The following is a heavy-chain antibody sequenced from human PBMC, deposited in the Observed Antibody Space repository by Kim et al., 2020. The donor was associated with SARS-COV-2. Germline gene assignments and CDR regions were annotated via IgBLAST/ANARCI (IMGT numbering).Heavy chain of an antibody. D-gene: IGHD2-2*01. CDR2: IKQDGNVK. CDR3: ARLGCGNTNCYDC. J-gene: IGHJ4*02. V-gene: IGHV3-7*01. CDR1: GFTFSNYW. Sequence: GGSLRLSCAASGFTFSNYWMTWVRQAPGKRLEWVANIKQDGNVKYYVDSVKGRFTISRDNGKNSLYLQMNSLRAEDTAVYFCARLGCGNTNCYDCWGQGTLVTVSS.